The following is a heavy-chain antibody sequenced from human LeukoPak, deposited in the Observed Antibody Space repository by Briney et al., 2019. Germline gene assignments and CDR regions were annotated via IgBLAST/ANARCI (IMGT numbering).Heavy chain of an antibody. CDR1: GGSISSCY. V-gene: IGHV4-59*01. D-gene: IGHD3-9*01. Sequence: SETLSLTCTVSGGSISSCYWSRIRQPPGKGLEWIGYIYYSGSTNYNPSLKSRVTISVDTSKNQFSLKLSSVTAADTAVYYCARTRDTYDILTGYENWFDPWGQGTLVTVSS. CDR2: IYYSGST. CDR3: ARTRDTYDILTGYENWFDP. J-gene: IGHJ5*02.